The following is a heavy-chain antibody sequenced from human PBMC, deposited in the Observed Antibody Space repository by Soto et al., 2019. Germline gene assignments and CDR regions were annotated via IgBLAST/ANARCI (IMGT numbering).Heavy chain of an antibody. J-gene: IGHJ4*02. Sequence: SETLSLTCTVSGGSISSGYYWSWIRQYPGKGLEWIGYIYYSGNTYYNPSLKSRVSISLDTSKSQFSLKLDSVTAADTAVYYCARDPIGGGAPYYFDSWGQGTLVTVSS. CDR2: IYYSGNT. D-gene: IGHD3-16*01. CDR1: GGSISSGYY. CDR3: ARDPIGGGAPYYFDS. V-gene: IGHV4-31*03.